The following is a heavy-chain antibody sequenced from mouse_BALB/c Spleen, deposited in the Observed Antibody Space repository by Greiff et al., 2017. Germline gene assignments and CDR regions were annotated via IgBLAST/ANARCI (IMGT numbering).Heavy chain of an antibody. V-gene: IGHV5-12-2*01. J-gene: IGHJ3*01. CDR3: ASSNFLFAY. CDR2: ISNGGGST. Sequence: DVKLEESGGGLVQPGGSLKLSCAASGFTFSSYTMSWVRQTPEKRLEWVAYISNGGGSTYYPDTVKGRFTISRDNAKNTLYLQMSSLKSEDTAMYYCASSNFLFAYWGQGTLVTVSA. D-gene: IGHD4-1*01. CDR1: GFTFSSYT.